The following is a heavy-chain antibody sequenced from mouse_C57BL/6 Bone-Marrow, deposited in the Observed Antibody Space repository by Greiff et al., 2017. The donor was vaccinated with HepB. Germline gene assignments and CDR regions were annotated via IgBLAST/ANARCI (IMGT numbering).Heavy chain of an antibody. CDR3: SYYGSSYGY. D-gene: IGHD1-1*01. V-gene: IGHV1-85*01. CDR1: GYTFTSYD. CDR2: IYPRDGST. Sequence: QVQLKESGPELVKPGASVKLSCKASGYTFTSYDINWVKQRPGQGLEWIGWIYPRDGSTKYNEKFKGKATLTVDTSSSTAYMELHSLTSEDSAVYFCSYYGSSYGYWGQGTTLTVSS. J-gene: IGHJ2*01.